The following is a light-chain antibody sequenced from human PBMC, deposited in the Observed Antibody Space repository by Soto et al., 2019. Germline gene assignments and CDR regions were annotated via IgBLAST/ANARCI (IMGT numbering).Light chain of an antibody. CDR3: QKYDNLPCT. J-gene: IGKJ2*02. CDR2: STF. V-gene: IGKV3-20*01. CDR1: QSLSTDD. Sequence: EIVLTQSPGTLSLSPGETATLSCRASQSLSTDDFAWYQHKPGQAPRLLIYSTFRRFSGVPDRFRASGSGTDFTLTISRLEPGDFPLYYCQKYDNLPCTFGQGTKLEI.